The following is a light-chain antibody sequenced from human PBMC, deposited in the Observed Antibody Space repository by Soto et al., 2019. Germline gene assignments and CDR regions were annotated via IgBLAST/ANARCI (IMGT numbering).Light chain of an antibody. Sequence: DIQMTQSPSTLSGSVGDRVTITCRASQTISSWLAWYQQKPGKAPKLLIYKASTLKSGVPSRFSGSGSGTESTLTISNLQPEDFAMYYCQQYNSHWSWTFGQGTKVDIK. J-gene: IGKJ1*01. CDR1: QTISSW. V-gene: IGKV1-5*03. CDR2: KAS. CDR3: QQYNSHWSWT.